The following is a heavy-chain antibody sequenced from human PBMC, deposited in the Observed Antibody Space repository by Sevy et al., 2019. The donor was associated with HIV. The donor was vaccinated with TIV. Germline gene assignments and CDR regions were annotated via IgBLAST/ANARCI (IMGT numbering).Heavy chain of an antibody. Sequence: GESLKISCKISGYSFTSYCIGWARQMTGKGLEWMGIFCPGDSDISYSPSFQGQVTISADKSISTVYLQWRSLKASDTAMYYCTRQGPSDGMDVWGRGTTVTVSS. J-gene: IGHJ6*02. CDR3: TRQGPSDGMDV. CDR2: FCPGDSDI. CDR1: GYSFTSYC. V-gene: IGHV5-51*01.